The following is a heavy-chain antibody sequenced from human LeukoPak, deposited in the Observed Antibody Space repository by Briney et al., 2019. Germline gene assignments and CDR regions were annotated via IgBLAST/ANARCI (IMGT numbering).Heavy chain of an antibody. Sequence: PGGSLRLSCAASGFTFSSYAMHWVRQAPGKGLEYVSAISSNAGSTYYANSVKGRFTISRDNSKNTLYLQMGSLRAEDMAVYYCARDPKPVVPAAIMGYYGMDVWGQGTTVTVSS. CDR2: ISSNAGST. CDR1: GFTFSSYA. J-gene: IGHJ6*02. V-gene: IGHV3-64*01. CDR3: ARDPKPVVPAAIMGYYGMDV. D-gene: IGHD2-2*01.